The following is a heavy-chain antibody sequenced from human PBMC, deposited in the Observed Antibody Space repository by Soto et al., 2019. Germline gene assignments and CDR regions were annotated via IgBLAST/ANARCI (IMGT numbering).Heavy chain of an antibody. Sequence: QVQLVQSGAEMTKPGSSVKVSCQSSGGTFNTYAMNWVRQAPGQGPEWMGDISPMFGAANYAPKFQGIVTITADESTGTSYMQLRSLTSADTALYFCAREVQVHTPAFVYWGQGTLVT. J-gene: IGHJ4*02. CDR2: ISPMFGAA. CDR3: AREVQVHTPAFVY. CDR1: GGTFNTYA. D-gene: IGHD3-10*01. V-gene: IGHV1-69*19.